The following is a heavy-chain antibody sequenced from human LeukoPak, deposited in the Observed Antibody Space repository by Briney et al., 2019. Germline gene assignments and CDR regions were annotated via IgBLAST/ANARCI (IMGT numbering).Heavy chain of an antibody. CDR2: IKQDGSEK. CDR1: GFTFSSYW. Sequence: GGSLRLSCAASGFTFSSYWMSWVRQAPGKGLEWVANIKQDGSEKYYVDSVKGRFTISRDNAKNSLYLQMNSLRAEDTAVYYCASETAFSGSYPGDYWGQGTLVTVSS. J-gene: IGHJ4*02. D-gene: IGHD1-26*01. CDR3: ASETAFSGSYPGDY. V-gene: IGHV3-7*01.